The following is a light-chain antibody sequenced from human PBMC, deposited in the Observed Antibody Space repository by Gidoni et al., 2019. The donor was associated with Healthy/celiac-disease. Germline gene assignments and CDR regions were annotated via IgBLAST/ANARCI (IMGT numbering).Light chain of an antibody. J-gene: IGKJ1*01. CDR3: QQSYSTFWT. V-gene: IGKV1-39*01. CDR1: QSISSY. Sequence: DIQPTQSPSSLSASVGDRDTITCRASQSISSYLNWYQQKPGKAPKLLIYAASSLQSGVPSRFSGSGSGTDFTLTISSLQPEDFATYYCQQSYSTFWTFGQGTKVEIK. CDR2: AAS.